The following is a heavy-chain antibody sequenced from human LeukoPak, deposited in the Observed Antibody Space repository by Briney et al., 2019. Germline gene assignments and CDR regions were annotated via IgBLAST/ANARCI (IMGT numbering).Heavy chain of an antibody. CDR3: ARPGDDSSGSFDY. D-gene: IGHD3-22*01. CDR2: IWYDGSNK. Sequence: GGSLRLSCAASGFTFSSYAMSWVRQAPGKGLEWVAVIWYDGSNKYYADSVKGRFTISRDNSKNTLYLQMNSLRAEDTAVYYCARPGDDSSGSFDYWGQGTLVTVSS. CDR1: GFTFSSYA. V-gene: IGHV3-33*08. J-gene: IGHJ4*02.